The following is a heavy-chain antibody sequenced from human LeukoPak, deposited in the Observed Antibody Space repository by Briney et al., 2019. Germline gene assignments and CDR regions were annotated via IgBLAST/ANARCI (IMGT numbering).Heavy chain of an antibody. CDR1: GGSISSYY. J-gene: IGHJ6*02. Sequence: SETLSLTCTVSGGSISSYYWSWVRQPAGKGLEWIGRIYTSGSTNYNPSLKSRVTMSVDTSKNQFSLKLSSVTAADTAVFYCARDRGWFGETFTWNYYYYGMDVWGQGTTVTVSS. D-gene: IGHD3-10*01. CDR2: IYTSGST. V-gene: IGHV4-4*07. CDR3: ARDRGWFGETFTWNYYYYGMDV.